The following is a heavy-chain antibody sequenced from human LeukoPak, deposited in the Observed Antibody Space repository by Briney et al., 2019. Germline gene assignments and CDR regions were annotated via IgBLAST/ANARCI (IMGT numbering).Heavy chain of an antibody. CDR2: ISGSGAST. Sequence: GGSLRLSCAASGFTFSSYAMSWVRQAPGKGLEWVSAISGSGASTYYADSVKGRFTISRDNSKNTLYLQMNSLRAEDTAVYYCATSIMITFGGVVYFDYWGQGTLVTVSS. CDR1: GFTFSSYA. CDR3: ATSIMITFGGVVYFDY. V-gene: IGHV3-23*01. D-gene: IGHD3-16*01. J-gene: IGHJ4*02.